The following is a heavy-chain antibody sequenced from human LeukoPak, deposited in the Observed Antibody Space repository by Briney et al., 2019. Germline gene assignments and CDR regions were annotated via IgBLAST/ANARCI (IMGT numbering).Heavy chain of an antibody. V-gene: IGHV4-39*02. D-gene: IGHD6-6*01. CDR2: IYYSGST. J-gene: IGHJ3*02. CDR1: GGSISGDRYY. Sequence: SETLSLTCTVSGGSISGDRYYWAWIRQPPGKGLEWIGTIYYSGSTYYNPSLKSRVTISVDTSKNHFSLRLSSVTAADTAVYYCARRVAARPFNAFDIWGQGTLVTVSS. CDR3: ARRVAARPFNAFDI.